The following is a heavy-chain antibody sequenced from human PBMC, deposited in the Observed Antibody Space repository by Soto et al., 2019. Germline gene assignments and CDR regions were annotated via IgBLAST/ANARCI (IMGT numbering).Heavy chain of an antibody. D-gene: IGHD2-15*01. Sequence: QVQLVQSGAEVKKPGASVKVSCKVSGYTLTELSMHWVRQAPGKGLEWMGGLDPEDGETIYAQKFQGRVTMTKDTSTDTAYMETSSLRSDYTAVYYCATARYCSGGSCYYYYYYGMDVWGQGTTVTVSS. CDR3: ATARYCSGGSCYYYYYYGMDV. V-gene: IGHV1-24*01. CDR2: LDPEDGET. CDR1: GYTLTELS. J-gene: IGHJ6*02.